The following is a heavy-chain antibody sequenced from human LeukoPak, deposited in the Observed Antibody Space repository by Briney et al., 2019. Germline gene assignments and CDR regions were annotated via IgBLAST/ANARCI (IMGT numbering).Heavy chain of an antibody. CDR2: IYDNGST. CDR3: ARTVVGYCSGGSCYSLYYYYYMDV. J-gene: IGHJ6*03. CDR1: GGSISRSNW. Sequence: IPSETLSLTCAVSGGSISRSNWWSWVRQSPGKGLEWIGEIYDNGSTNYNPSLKSRVTISVDKSKNQFSLKLSSVTAADTAVYYCARTVVGYCSGGSCYSLYYYYYMDVWGKGTTVTVSS. D-gene: IGHD2-15*01. V-gene: IGHV4-4*02.